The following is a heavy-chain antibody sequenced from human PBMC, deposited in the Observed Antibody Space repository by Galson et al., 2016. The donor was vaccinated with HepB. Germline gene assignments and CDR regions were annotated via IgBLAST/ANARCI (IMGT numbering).Heavy chain of an antibody. CDR1: GYIFVDFW. V-gene: IGHV5-51*01. D-gene: IGHD3-22*01. CDR2: VYPGDSDT. J-gene: IGHJ3*02. Sequence: QSGAEVKKPGVSLRISCEGSGYIFVDFWIAWVRQMPGKGLELVGIVYPGDSDTRYSPSFQGQVTISADKSIKTAYLQGDSLKASDTAMYYCTRPVVGGGYFPHAFDIWGPGTMVTGSS. CDR3: TRPVVGGGYFPHAFDI.